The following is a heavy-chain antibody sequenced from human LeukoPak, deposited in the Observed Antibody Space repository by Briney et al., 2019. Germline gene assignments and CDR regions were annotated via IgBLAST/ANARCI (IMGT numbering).Heavy chain of an antibody. V-gene: IGHV3-30-3*01. CDR1: GSTFSSYA. Sequence: GGSLRLSRAASGSTFSSYAMHWVRQAPGKGLEWEAVISYDGSNKYYADSVKGRFTISRDNSKNTLYLQMNSLRAEDTAVYYCARVPPWQWLGGFDYWGQGTLVTVSS. CDR3: ARVPPWQWLGGFDY. CDR2: ISYDGSNK. D-gene: IGHD6-19*01. J-gene: IGHJ4*02.